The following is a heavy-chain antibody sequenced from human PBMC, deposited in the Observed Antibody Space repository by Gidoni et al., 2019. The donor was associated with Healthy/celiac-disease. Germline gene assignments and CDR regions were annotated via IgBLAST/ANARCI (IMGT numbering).Heavy chain of an antibody. CDR1: GYTFTGYY. J-gene: IGHJ4*02. CDR2: INPNSGGT. D-gene: IGHD3-3*01. CDR3: ARDFSFRKPLKKFGVVAYFDY. V-gene: IGHV1-2*06. Sequence: QVQLVQSGAEVKKPGASVKVSCKASGYTFTGYYMHWVRQAPGQGLEWMGRINPNSGGTNYAQKFQGRVTMTRDTSISTAYMELSRLRSDDTAVYYCARDFSFRKPLKKFGVVAYFDYWGQGTLVTVSS.